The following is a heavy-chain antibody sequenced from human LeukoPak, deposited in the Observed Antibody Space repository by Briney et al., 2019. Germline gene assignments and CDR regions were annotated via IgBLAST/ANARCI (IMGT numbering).Heavy chain of an antibody. J-gene: IGHJ4*02. CDR3: ARDSSGDYLGY. CDR1: GFTFSSYS. V-gene: IGHV3-21*01. Sequence: GGSLRLSCAASGFTFSSYSMHWVRQAPGKALECVSSIKRSSYIYYAGSVKGRFTISRDNAKNSLYLQMNSLRAEDTAVYYCARDSSGDYLGYWGQGTLVTVSS. D-gene: IGHD4-17*01. CDR2: IKRSSYI.